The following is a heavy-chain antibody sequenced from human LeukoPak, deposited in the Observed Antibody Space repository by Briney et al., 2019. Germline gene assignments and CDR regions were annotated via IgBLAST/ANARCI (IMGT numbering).Heavy chain of an antibody. Sequence: GASGKVSCKASGYTFTSYYMHWVRQAPGQGLEWMGIINPSGGSTSYAQKFQGRVTMTRDTSTSTVYMELSSLRSEDTAVYYCARDSCSGGSCYANWFDPWGQGTLVTVSS. J-gene: IGHJ5*02. D-gene: IGHD2-15*01. CDR3: ARDSCSGGSCYANWFDP. CDR1: GYTFTSYY. CDR2: INPSGGST. V-gene: IGHV1-46*01.